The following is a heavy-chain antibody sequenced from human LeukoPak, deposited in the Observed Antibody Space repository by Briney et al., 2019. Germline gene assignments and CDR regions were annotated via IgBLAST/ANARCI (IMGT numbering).Heavy chain of an antibody. D-gene: IGHD6-19*01. CDR3: AREGKGSGWSNNIQN. CDR2: IYRTGST. Sequence: PSETLSLTCAVSGYSISTAYFWGWIRQPPGKGLEWIGCIYRTGSTYYNPSLESRVTISVDTSRNQFSLKLRYVTAADTAVYYCAREGKGSGWSNNIQNWGQGTLVTVSS. V-gene: IGHV4-38-2*02. CDR1: GYSISTAYF. J-gene: IGHJ1*01.